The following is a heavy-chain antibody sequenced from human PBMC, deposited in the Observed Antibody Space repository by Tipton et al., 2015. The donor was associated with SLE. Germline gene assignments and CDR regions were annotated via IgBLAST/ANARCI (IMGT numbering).Heavy chain of an antibody. CDR1: GGSISSYY. Sequence: GLVKPSETLSITCTVSGGSISSYYWSWIRHPPGKGLEWIGYIDTSRSPNYNPSLKSRVTISVDTSKNQFSLKLSSVTAADTAGYYCAKDPGGATAEYVQQWGQGTLVTVS. V-gene: IGHV4-4*08. CDR3: AKDPGGATAEYVQQ. J-gene: IGHJ1*01. D-gene: IGHD1-26*01. CDR2: IDTSRSP.